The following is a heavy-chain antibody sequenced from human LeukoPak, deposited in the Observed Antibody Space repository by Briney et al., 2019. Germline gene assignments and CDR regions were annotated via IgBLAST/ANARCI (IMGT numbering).Heavy chain of an antibody. Sequence: SETLSLTCTVSGGSISSYYWSWIRQPPGKGLEWIGYIYYSGSTNYNPSLKSRVTMSLDTSRNQFSLKLSSVTAADTAVYSCARVDYGSGSRYYYYFYMDVWGKGTTVTVSS. CDR3: ARVDYGSGSRYYYYFYMDV. CDR2: IYYSGST. D-gene: IGHD3-10*01. V-gene: IGHV4-59*01. CDR1: GGSISSYY. J-gene: IGHJ6*03.